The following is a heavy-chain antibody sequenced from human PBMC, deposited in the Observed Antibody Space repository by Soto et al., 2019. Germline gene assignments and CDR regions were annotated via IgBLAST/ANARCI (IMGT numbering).Heavy chain of an antibody. D-gene: IGHD2-15*01. CDR1: GFTFSSYA. V-gene: IGHV3-23*01. CDR2: ISGSGGST. CDR3: ALAFVVVDDYYYYGMDV. Sequence: GGSLRLSCAASGFTFSSYAMSWVRQAPGKGLEWVSAISGSGGSTYYADSVKGRFTISRDNSKNTLYLQMNSLGAEDTAVYYCALAFVVVDDYYYYGMDVWGQGTTVTVSS. J-gene: IGHJ6*02.